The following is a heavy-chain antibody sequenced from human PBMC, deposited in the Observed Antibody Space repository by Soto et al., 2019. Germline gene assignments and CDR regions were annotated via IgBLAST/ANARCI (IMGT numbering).Heavy chain of an antibody. J-gene: IGHJ6*02. CDR1: GGTLSSYA. CDR3: ARGFCSGGSCYANYYYYGMDV. D-gene: IGHD2-15*01. Sequence: SVKVSCKASGGTLSSYAISWVRQAPGQGLEWMGGIIPIFGTANYAQKFQGRVTITADESTSTAYMELSSLRSEDTAVYYCARGFCSGGSCYANYYYYGMDVWGQGTTVTVSS. V-gene: IGHV1-69*13. CDR2: IIPIFGTA.